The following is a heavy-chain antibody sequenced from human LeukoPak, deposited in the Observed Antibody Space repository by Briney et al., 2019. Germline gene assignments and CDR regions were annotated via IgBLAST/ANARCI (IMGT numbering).Heavy chain of an antibody. V-gene: IGHV1-18*01. J-gene: IGHJ4*02. CDR3: ARDRYYYGSGSYYNDY. CDR1: GGTFSSYD. D-gene: IGHD3-10*01. CDR2: ISAYNGNT. Sequence: ASVKVSCKASGGTFSSYDFSWVRQAPGQGLEWMGWISAYNGNTNYAQKLQGRVTMTTDTSTSTAYMELRSLRSDDTAVYYCARDRYYYGSGSYYNDYWGQGTLVTVSS.